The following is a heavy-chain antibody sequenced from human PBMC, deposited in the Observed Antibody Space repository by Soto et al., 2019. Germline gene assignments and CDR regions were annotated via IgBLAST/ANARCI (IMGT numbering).Heavy chain of an antibody. J-gene: IGHJ6*03. CDR2: FDPEDGET. CDR3: ATKGYCSSTSCSQDYYYYMDV. V-gene: IGHV1-24*01. CDR1: GYTLTELS. D-gene: IGHD2-2*01. Sequence: ASVKVSCKVSGYTLTELSMHWVRQAPGKGLEWMGGFDPEDGETIYAQKFQGRVTMTEDTSTDTAYMELSSPRSEDTAVYYCATKGYCSSTSCSQDYYYYMDVWGKGTTVTVSS.